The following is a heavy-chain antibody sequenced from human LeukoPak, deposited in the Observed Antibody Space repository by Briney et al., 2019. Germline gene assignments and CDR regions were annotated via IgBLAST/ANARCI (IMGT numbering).Heavy chain of an antibody. V-gene: IGHV1-2*02. Sequence: ASVKVSCKASGYTFTGYYMHWVRQAPGQGLEWMGWINPNRGGTNYAQKFRGRVTMTRDTSISTAYMELSRLRSDDSAVYHCARGGIAAAGRSPYYYYMDVWGKGPTVTVSS. D-gene: IGHD6-13*01. CDR1: GYTFTGYY. CDR2: INPNRGGT. J-gene: IGHJ6*03. CDR3: ARGGIAAAGRSPYYYYMDV.